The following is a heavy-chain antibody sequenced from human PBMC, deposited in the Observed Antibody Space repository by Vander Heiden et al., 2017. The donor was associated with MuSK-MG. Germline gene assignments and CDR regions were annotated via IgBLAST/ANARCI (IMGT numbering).Heavy chain of an antibody. CDR3: ARDHGGEWLRLRGWFDP. D-gene: IGHD5-12*01. Sequence: QVQLQESGPGLVKPSETLSLTCTVSGGSISSYYWSWIRQPPGKGLEWIGYIYYSGSTNYNPSLKSRVTISVDTSKNQFSLKLSSVTAADTAVYYCARDHGGEWLRLRGWFDPWGQGTLVTVSS. CDR1: GGSISSYY. CDR2: IYYSGST. J-gene: IGHJ5*02. V-gene: IGHV4-59*01.